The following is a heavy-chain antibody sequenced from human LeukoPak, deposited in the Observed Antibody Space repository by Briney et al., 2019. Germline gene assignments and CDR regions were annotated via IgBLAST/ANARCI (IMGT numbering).Heavy chain of an antibody. V-gene: IGHV3-7*01. CDR2: IKQDGSEK. CDR3: ARWGSSSWFPQPVDY. Sequence: GGSLRLSCAASGFTFSSYWMSWVRQAPGKGLEWVANIKQDGSEKYYVDSVKGRFTISRDNAKNSLYLQMNSLRAEDTAVYYCARWGSSSWFPQPVDYWGQGTLVTVSS. D-gene: IGHD6-13*01. J-gene: IGHJ4*02. CDR1: GFTFSSYW.